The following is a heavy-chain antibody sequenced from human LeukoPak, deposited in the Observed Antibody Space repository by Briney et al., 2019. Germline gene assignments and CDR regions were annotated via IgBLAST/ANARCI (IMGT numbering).Heavy chain of an antibody. CDR1: GFTFPTYG. D-gene: IGHD6-13*01. J-gene: IGHJ4*02. CDR3: AKTTIAAVGAYFDH. Sequence: GSLRLSCLPSGFTFPTYGMHWVRQAPGKGLEWVALIYFDGSKKYYADSVKGRFTISRDNSNNTLYLEMNRLRVEDTAIYYCAKTTIAAVGAYFDHWGQGDLVTVSS. V-gene: IGHV3-33*03. CDR2: IYFDGSKK.